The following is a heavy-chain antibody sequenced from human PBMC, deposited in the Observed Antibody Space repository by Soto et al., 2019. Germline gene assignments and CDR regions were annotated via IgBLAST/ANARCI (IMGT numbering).Heavy chain of an antibody. CDR2: IYYSGST. V-gene: IGHV4-30-4*01. J-gene: IGHJ3*02. D-gene: IGHD3-22*01. CDR1: GGSISSGDYS. Sequence: PSETLSLTCTVSGGSISSGDYSWSWIRQPPGKGLEWIGYIYYSGSTYYNPSLKSRVTISVDTSKNQFSLKLSSVTAADTAVYYCARAGDYYDSSGYLALTAFDIWGQATMGTVSS. CDR3: ARAGDYYDSSGYLALTAFDI.